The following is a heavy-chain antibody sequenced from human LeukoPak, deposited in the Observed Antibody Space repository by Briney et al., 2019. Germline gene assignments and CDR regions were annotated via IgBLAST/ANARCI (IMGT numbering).Heavy chain of an antibody. CDR1: GFTFSSYG. Sequence: GGSLRLSCAASGFTFSSYGMHWVRQAPGKGLEWAAVIWYDGSNKYYADSVKGRFTISRDNSKNTLYLQMNSLRAEDAAVYYCARALLVDTAMVVFDYWGQGTLVTVSS. CDR3: ARALLVDTAMVVFDY. CDR2: IWYDGSNK. V-gene: IGHV3-33*01. D-gene: IGHD5-18*01. J-gene: IGHJ4*02.